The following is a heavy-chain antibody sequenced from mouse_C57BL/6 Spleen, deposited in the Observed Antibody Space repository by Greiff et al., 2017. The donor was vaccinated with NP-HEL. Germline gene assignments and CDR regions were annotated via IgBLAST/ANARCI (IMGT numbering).Heavy chain of an antibody. J-gene: IGHJ1*03. CDR1: GYTFTDYN. V-gene: IGHV1-18*01. D-gene: IGHD1-1*01. CDR3: ARSYYYGSSYVWYFDV. CDR2: INPNNGGT. Sequence: SGPELVKPGASVKIPCKASGYTFTDYNMDWVKQSHGKSLEWIGDINPNNGGTIYNQKFKGKATLTVDKSSSTAYMELRSLTSEDTAVYYCARSYYYGSSYVWYFDVWGTGTTVTVSS.